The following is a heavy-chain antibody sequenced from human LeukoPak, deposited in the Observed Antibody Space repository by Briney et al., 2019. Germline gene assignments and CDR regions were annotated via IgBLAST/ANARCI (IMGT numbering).Heavy chain of an antibody. J-gene: IGHJ4*02. CDR3: ARHAFTPYSSSWYWADY. CDR2: IYYSGST. V-gene: IGHV4-39*01. CDR1: GGSISSSSYY. D-gene: IGHD6-13*01. Sequence: NPSETLSLTCTVSGGSISSSSYYWGWIRQPPGKGLEWIGSIYYSGSTYYNPSLKSRVTISVDTSKNQFSLKLSSVTAADTAVYYCARHAFTPYSSSWYWADYWGQGTLVTVSS.